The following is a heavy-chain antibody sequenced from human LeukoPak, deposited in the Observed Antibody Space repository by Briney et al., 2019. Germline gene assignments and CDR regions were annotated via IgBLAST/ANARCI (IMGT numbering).Heavy chain of an antibody. D-gene: IGHD3-10*01. Sequence: SETLSLTCTVSGGSISSSSYYWGWIRQPPGKGLEWIGSIYYSGSTYYNPSLKSRVTISVDTSKNQFSLKLSSVTAADTAVYYCARGQYGSGSYMWGQGTLVTVSS. V-gene: IGHV4-39*01. CDR2: IYYSGST. CDR1: GGSISSSSYY. CDR3: ARGQYGSGSYM. J-gene: IGHJ4*02.